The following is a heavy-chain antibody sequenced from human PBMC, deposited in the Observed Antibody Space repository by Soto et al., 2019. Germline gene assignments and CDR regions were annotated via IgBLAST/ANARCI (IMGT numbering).Heavy chain of an antibody. V-gene: IGHV3-23*01. CDR1: GFTFSSYA. D-gene: IGHD1-26*01. CDR2: ISGSGGST. J-gene: IGHJ6*02. CDR3: AKVRGSYYYYYYGMDV. Sequence: TRGSLRLSCAASGFTFSSYAMSWVRQAPGKGLEWVSAISGSGGSTYYADSVKGRFTISRDNSKNTLYLQMNSLRAEDTAVYYCAKVRGSYYYYYYGMDVWGQGTTVTVSS.